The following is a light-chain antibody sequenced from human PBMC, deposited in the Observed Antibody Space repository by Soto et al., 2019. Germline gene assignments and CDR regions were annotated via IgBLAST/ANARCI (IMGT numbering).Light chain of an antibody. Sequence: IQLTQSPSSLSASVGDTVTITCRASKDIYNSLNWYQHKPGKAPKLLVYAVSFLETGVPSRFSGRGSGTVFSLTINSLQSDDFATYYCQQHDGRPTMTFGQGTRLEI. CDR1: KDIYNS. CDR2: AVS. J-gene: IGKJ5*01. CDR3: QQHDGRPTMT. V-gene: IGKV1-33*01.